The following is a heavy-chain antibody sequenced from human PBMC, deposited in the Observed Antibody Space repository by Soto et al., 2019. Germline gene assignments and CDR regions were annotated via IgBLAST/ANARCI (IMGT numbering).Heavy chain of an antibody. CDR2: INSDGSGT. J-gene: IGHJ4*02. CDR1: DSPSGATG. CDR3: ARAAQFNYGGNSGFDF. D-gene: IGHD4-17*01. Sequence: LRLSCVASDSPSGATGFTWFAQAPGKGLVWVSGINSDGSGTRYVDSVKGRFTISRDNAKNTLYLQVNSLRAEDTAVYYCARAAQFNYGGNSGFDFWGQGTLVTSPQ. V-gene: IGHV3-74*01.